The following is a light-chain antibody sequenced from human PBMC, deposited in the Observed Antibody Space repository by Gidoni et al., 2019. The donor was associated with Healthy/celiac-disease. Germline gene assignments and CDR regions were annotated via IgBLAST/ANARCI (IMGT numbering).Light chain of an antibody. J-gene: IGKJ1*01. CDR3: QQYNNWLWT. Sequence: EIVMTQSPATLSVSPLERATLSCRTSQSVSSHLAWYQQKPGQAPRLLIYGASTRAAVIPASFSGSGSGTEFSLTISSLQSEDFAVYYCQQYNNWLWTFGHXTKVEIK. CDR2: GAS. CDR1: QSVSSH. V-gene: IGKV3-15*01.